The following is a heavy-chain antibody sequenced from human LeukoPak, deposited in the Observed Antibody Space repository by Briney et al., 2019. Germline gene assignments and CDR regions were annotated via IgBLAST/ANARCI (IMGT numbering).Heavy chain of an antibody. CDR3: ARVGPRELTYGSGNYFDY. Sequence: GGSLRLSCAASGFTFSSYGMHWVRQAPGKGLEWVAVISYDGSNKYYADSVKGRFTISRDNSKNTLYLQMNSLRAEDTAVYYCARVGPRELTYGSGNYFDYWGQGTLVTVSS. CDR2: ISYDGSNK. V-gene: IGHV3-30*03. J-gene: IGHJ4*02. CDR1: GFTFSSYG. D-gene: IGHD3-10*01.